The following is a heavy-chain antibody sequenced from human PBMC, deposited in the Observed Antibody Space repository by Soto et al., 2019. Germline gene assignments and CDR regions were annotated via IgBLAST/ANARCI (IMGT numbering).Heavy chain of an antibody. CDR3: ARGYCTNGVCYKGEYYYYGMDV. D-gene: IGHD2-8*01. Sequence: SVKVSCKASGGTFSSYAISWVRQAPGQGLEWMGGIIPIFGTANYAQKFQGRVTITADESTSTAYMELSRLRSDDTAVYYCARGYCTNGVCYKGEYYYYGMDVWGQ. V-gene: IGHV1-69*13. CDR2: IIPIFGTA. CDR1: GGTFSSYA. J-gene: IGHJ6*02.